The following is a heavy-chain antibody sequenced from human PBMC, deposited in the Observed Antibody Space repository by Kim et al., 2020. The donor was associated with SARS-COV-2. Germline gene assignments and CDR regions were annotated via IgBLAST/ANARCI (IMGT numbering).Heavy chain of an antibody. J-gene: IGHJ6*02. CDR2: ISGSGGNT. D-gene: IGHD1-26*01. V-gene: IGHV3-23*01. Sequence: GGSLRLSCAASGFTFSSYAMSWVRQAPGKGLEWVSAISGSGGNTYYADSVKGRFTISRDNSKNTLYLQMNSLRAEDTAVYYCANLGAMPAAGAYYYGMDVWGQGTTVTVSS. CDR3: ANLGAMPAAGAYYYGMDV. CDR1: GFTFSSYA.